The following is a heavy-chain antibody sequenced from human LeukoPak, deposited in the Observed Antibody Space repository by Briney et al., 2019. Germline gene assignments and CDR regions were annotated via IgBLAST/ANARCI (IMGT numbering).Heavy chain of an antibody. CDR3: ARDYIAAAGNYYYYGMDV. CDR2: INHSGST. J-gene: IGHJ6*02. V-gene: IGHV4-34*01. D-gene: IGHD6-13*01. CDR1: GGSFSGYY. Sequence: SETLSLTCAVYGGSFSGYYWSWIRQPPGKGLEWIGEINHSGSTNYNPSLKSRVTISVDTSKNQFSLKLSSVTAADTAVYYCARDYIAAAGNYYYYGMDVWGQGTTVTVSS.